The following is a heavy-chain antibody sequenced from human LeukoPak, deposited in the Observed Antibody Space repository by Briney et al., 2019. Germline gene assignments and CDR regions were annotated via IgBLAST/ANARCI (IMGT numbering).Heavy chain of an antibody. D-gene: IGHD1-14*01. Sequence: SETLSLTCIVSGGSISSNTYFWNWVRQPPGKGLEWVGYVHQTGSTYYNPSLKSRLTVSADWSSNQFSLSLKSVTAADTAVYYCARQTGNPFYFDSWGRGTLVIVSS. J-gene: IGHJ4*02. CDR1: GGSISSNTYF. V-gene: IGHV4-30-2*01. CDR2: VHQTGST. CDR3: ARQTGNPFYFDS.